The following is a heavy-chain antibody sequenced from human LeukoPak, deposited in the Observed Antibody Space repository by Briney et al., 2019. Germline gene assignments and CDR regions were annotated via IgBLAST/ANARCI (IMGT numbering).Heavy chain of an antibody. D-gene: IGHD6-19*01. CDR3: AKDPQYSSGWYEYYFDY. CDR1: GFTFSNYG. Sequence: GGSLRLSCAASGFTFSNYGMHWVRQAPGKGLEWVAVISYDGSNKYYADSVKGRFTISRDNSKNTLYLQMNSLRAEDTAVYYCAKDPQYSSGWYEYYFDYWGQGTLVTVSS. J-gene: IGHJ4*02. CDR2: ISYDGSNK. V-gene: IGHV3-30*18.